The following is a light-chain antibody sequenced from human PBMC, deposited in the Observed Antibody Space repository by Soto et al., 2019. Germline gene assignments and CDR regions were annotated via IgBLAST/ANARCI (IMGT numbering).Light chain of an antibody. CDR1: RSDIGTYDL. CDR2: DVT. Sequence: QSALTQPASVSGSLGQSITISCTGTRSDIGTYDLVSWYQQHAGKAPQLMIYDVTNRPSGVSNRFSGSKSGNTASLTISGLQAEDEADYYCTSYTTSSTVVIGGGTKLTVL. V-gene: IGLV2-14*03. CDR3: TSYTTSSTVV. J-gene: IGLJ2*01.